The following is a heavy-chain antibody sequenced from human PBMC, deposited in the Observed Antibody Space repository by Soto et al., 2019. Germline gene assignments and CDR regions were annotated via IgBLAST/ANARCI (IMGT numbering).Heavy chain of an antibody. V-gene: IGHV3-73*02. CDR1: GSSLSGSA. J-gene: IGHJ4*02. Sequence: EVQLVESGGGLVQPGGSLKISCAASGSSLSGSAIPWVRQASGNGLVWVGRIRSKANNYATAYTASVKGRFTISRDDSKNMAFLQMNSLKTEDTAVYYCTSPYCSTGSCYPGDSWGQGTLVTVSS. CDR2: IRSKANNYAT. D-gene: IGHD2-15*01. CDR3: TSPYCSTGSCYPGDS.